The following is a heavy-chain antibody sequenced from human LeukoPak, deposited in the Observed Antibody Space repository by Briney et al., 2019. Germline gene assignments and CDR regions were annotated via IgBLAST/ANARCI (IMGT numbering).Heavy chain of an antibody. CDR3: ARDSVTDTMVRGVIITRYYYGMDV. Sequence: PSETLSLTCTVSGGSISSGDYYWSWIRQPPGKGLEWIGYIYYSGSTYYNPSLKSRVTISVDTSKNQFSLKLSSVTAADTAVYYCARDSVTDTMVRGVIITRYYYGMDVWGQGTTVTVSS. CDR2: IYYSGST. CDR1: GGSISSGDYY. D-gene: IGHD3-10*01. V-gene: IGHV4-30-4*01. J-gene: IGHJ6*02.